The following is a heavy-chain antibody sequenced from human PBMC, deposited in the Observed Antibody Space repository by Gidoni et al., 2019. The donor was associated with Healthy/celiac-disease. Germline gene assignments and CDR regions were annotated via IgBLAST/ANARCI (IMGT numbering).Heavy chain of an antibody. Sequence: EVQLLESGGGLVQPGGSLRLSCAAPGFTFSSYAMSWVRQAPGKGLEWVSAISGSGGSTYYAYAVKGRFTISRDNSKNTLYLQMNSLRADDTAVYYCANLYSSSLHYFDYWGQGTLVTVSS. D-gene: IGHD6-13*01. J-gene: IGHJ4*02. CDR3: ANLYSSSLHYFDY. CDR2: ISGSGGST. CDR1: GFTFSSYA. V-gene: IGHV3-23*01.